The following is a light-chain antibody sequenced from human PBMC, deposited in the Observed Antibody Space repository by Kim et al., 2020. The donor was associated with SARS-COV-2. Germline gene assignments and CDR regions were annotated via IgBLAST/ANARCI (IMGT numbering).Light chain of an antibody. V-gene: IGKV3-15*01. CDR1: QRINSN. CDR2: GAS. CDR3: QQYNNWPQT. J-gene: IGKJ1*01. Sequence: VSPGERAPPACRASQRINSNVGWYQQKPGQAPRRLIYGASARATGIPARFSGSGSGTECTLTISSLQSEEFAVYYCQQYNNWPQTFGQGTKVDIK.